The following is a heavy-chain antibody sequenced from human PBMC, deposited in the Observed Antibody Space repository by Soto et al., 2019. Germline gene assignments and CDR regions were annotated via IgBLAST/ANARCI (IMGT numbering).Heavy chain of an antibody. CDR1: GGSVNSGNYY. J-gene: IGHJ3*02. V-gene: IGHV4-61*01. CDR2: MSHSGGT. D-gene: IGHD1-1*01. Sequence: SETLSLTWAVFGGSVNSGNYYWSWIRQPPGKGLEWIGEMSHSGGTHFNPSLKSRVTISVDTSKNQFSLKMSSVTAADTALYYCARVERGTATTVVDAFDIWGPGTMVTVSS. CDR3: ARVERGTATTVVDAFDI.